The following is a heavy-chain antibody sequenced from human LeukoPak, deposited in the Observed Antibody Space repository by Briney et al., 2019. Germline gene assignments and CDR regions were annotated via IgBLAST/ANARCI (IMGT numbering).Heavy chain of an antibody. D-gene: IGHD5-18*01. CDR1: GGSISSSSYY. V-gene: IGHV4-39*01. CDR3: ARPSGYSYGYGIDY. CDR2: IYYSGGT. J-gene: IGHJ4*02. Sequence: SETLSLTCTVSGGSISSSSYYWGWIRQPPGKGLEWIGSIYYSGGTYYNPSLKSRVTISVDTSKNQFSLKLSSVTAADTAVYYCARPSGYSYGYGIDYWGQGTLVTVSS.